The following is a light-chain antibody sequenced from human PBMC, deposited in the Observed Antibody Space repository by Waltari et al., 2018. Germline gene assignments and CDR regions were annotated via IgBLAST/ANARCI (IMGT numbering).Light chain of an antibody. CDR3: QHYVTLPVT. V-gene: IGKV3-20*01. CDR1: QSVSRT. J-gene: IGKJ1*01. Sequence: EIVLTQSPGTLSLSLGERATLSCRTSQSVSRTLAWYQQKPGQAPRLLIYAASSRATGIPDRFSGSGSGTDFSLTISRLEPEDFAVYYCQHYVTLPVTFGPGTKVEIK. CDR2: AAS.